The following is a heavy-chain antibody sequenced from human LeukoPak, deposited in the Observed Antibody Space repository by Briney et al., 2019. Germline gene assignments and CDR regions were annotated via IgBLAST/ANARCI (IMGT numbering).Heavy chain of an antibody. V-gene: IGHV3-21*01. CDR1: GFTFSSYS. CDR2: ISSSSSYI. J-gene: IGHJ6*03. CDR3: ARANDNYYYYYMDV. D-gene: IGHD3-9*01. Sequence: GGSLRLSCAASGFTFSSYSMSWVRQAPGKGLEWVSSISSSSSYIYYADSVKGRFTISRDNAKNSLYLQMNSLRAEDTAVYYCARANDNYYYYYMDVWGKGTAVTISS.